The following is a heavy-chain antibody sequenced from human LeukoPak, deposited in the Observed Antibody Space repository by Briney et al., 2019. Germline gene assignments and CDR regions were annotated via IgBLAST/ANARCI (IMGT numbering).Heavy chain of an antibody. D-gene: IGHD6-13*01. CDR1: GFTFSGFW. CDR2: IYYSGST. CDR3: ARSELVTSIDY. Sequence: GSLRLSCAVSGFTFSGFWMSWSRQAPGKGLEWIGYIYYSGSTNYNPSLKSRVTISVDTSKNQFSLKLSSVTAADTAVYYCARSELVTSIDYWGQGTLVTVSS. V-gene: IGHV4-59*01. J-gene: IGHJ4*02.